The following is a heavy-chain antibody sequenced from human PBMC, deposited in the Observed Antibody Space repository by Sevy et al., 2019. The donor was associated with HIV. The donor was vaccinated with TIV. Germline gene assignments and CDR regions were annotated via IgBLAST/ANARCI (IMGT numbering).Heavy chain of an antibody. Sequence: ASMKVSCKASGYTFPSYGISWVRQAPGQGPEWMGWISVYNGQINFAQKLQGRLTMTTDTSTNTAYMELRSLRSDDTAVYFCARRTAVAGAYFFDNWGQGTLVTVSS. J-gene: IGHJ4*02. D-gene: IGHD6-19*01. CDR2: ISVYNGQI. V-gene: IGHV1-18*04. CDR3: ARRTAVAGAYFFDN. CDR1: GYTFPSYG.